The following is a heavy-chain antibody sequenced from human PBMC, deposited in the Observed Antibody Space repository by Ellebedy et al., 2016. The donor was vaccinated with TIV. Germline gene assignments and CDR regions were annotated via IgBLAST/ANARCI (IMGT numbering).Heavy chain of an antibody. Sequence: GESLKISXAASGFTVSSNYMSWVRQAPGKGLEWVSIIYSGGSTYYADSVKGRFTISRDNSKNTLYLQMNSLRAEDTAVYYCARTAVADRYDAFDIWGQGTMVTVSS. CDR2: IYSGGST. V-gene: IGHV3-53*01. D-gene: IGHD6-19*01. J-gene: IGHJ3*02. CDR3: ARTAVADRYDAFDI. CDR1: GFTVSSNY.